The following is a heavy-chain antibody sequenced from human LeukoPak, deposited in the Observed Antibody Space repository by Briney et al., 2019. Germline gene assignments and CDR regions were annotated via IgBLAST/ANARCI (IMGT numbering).Heavy chain of an antibody. CDR1: GXTFSXYG. Sequence: SGGSLRLSCAAAGXTFSXYGXXWXXXAXGXGLXWVXVIWYDGSNKYYADSVKGRFTISRDNSKHTLYLQMNSLRAEDTAVYYCARDRAYSSRLFDNWGQGTLVTVSS. V-gene: IGHV3-33*01. CDR2: IWYDGSNK. D-gene: IGHD6-13*01. J-gene: IGHJ4*02. CDR3: ARDRAYSSRLFDN.